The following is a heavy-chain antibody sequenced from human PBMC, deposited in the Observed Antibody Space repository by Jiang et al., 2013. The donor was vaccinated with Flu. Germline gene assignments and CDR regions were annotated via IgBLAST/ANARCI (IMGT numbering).Heavy chain of an antibody. CDR2: IKSKTDGGTT. D-gene: IGHD1-26*01. CDR1: GFTFSNAW. Sequence: VQLVESGGGLVKPGGSLRLSCAASGFTFSNAWMSWVRQAPGKGLEWVGRIKSKTDGGTTDYAAPVKGRFTISRDDSKNTLYLQMNSLKTEDTAVYYCTTEFLAVGHPRFDYWGQGTLVTVSS. V-gene: IGHV3-15*01. J-gene: IGHJ4*02. CDR3: TTEFLAVGHPRFDY.